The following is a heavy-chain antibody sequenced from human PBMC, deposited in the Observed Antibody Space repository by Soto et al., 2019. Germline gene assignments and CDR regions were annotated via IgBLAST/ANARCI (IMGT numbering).Heavy chain of an antibody. V-gene: IGHV1-69*01. CDR2: IIPIFGTP. CDR3: ARDRDDYGSGNYYNRIDF. D-gene: IGHD3-10*01. J-gene: IGHJ4*02. Sequence: QVQLVQSGAEVKKPGSSVKVSCKASGGIFSTYAISWLRQAPGQGLEWMGGIIPIFGTPNYAQRFQGRVTITADESTSTAYMEVSRLRSEDMAVYYCARDRDDYGSGNYYNRIDFWGQGTLVTVSS. CDR1: GGIFSTYA.